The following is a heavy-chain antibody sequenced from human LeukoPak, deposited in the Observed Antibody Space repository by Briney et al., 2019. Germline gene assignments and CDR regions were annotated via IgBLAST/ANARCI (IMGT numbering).Heavy chain of an antibody. CDR2: IYYSGST. CDR1: GGSISSNY. Sequence: SETLSLTCTVSGGSISSNYWSWIRQPPGKGLEWIGYIYYSGSTNYNPSLKSRVTISVDTSKNQFSLKLSSVTAADTAVYYCARDGIGRGSWVGAFDIWGQGTMVTVSS. CDR3: ARDGIGRGSWVGAFDI. D-gene: IGHD6-13*01. J-gene: IGHJ3*02. V-gene: IGHV4-59*01.